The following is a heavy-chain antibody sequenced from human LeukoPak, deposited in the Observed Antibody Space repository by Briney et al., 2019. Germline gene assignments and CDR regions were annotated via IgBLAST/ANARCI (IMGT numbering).Heavy chain of an antibody. D-gene: IGHD6-13*01. CDR2: ISYDGSNK. CDR1: GFTFSSYG. J-gene: IGHJ4*02. CDR3: ARSTYSSS. V-gene: IGHV3-30*03. Sequence: GGSLRLSCAASGFTFSSYGMHWVRQAPGKGLEWVAVISYDGSNKYYADSVKGRFTISRDNSKNTLYLQMNSLRAEDTAVYYCARSTYSSSWGQGTLVTVSS.